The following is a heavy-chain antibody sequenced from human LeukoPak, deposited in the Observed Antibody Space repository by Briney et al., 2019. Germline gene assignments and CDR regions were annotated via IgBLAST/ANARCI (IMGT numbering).Heavy chain of an antibody. D-gene: IGHD5-24*01. CDR1: GYTFTGYY. Sequence: ASVKVSCKASGYTFTGYYMHWLRQAPGQGLEWMGWINPNSGGTNYAQKFQGRVTMTRDTSISTAYMELSRLRSDDTAVYYCARGTGVWLQLRGFDYWGQGTLVTVSS. CDR2: INPNSGGT. J-gene: IGHJ4*02. V-gene: IGHV1-2*02. CDR3: ARGTGVWLQLRGFDY.